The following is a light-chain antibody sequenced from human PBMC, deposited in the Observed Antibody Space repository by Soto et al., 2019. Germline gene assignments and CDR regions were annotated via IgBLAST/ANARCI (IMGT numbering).Light chain of an antibody. J-gene: IGLJ2*01. Sequence: QSALTQPASVSGSPGQSITISCTGTSSDIGGYNYVSWYQQDPGKAPKLMIYDVNNRPSGVSNRFSGSKSGNTASLTISGPQAEDEAYYYCSSYTSSSTLAVFGGGTQVTVL. V-gene: IGLV2-14*01. CDR1: SSDIGGYNY. CDR3: SSYTSSSTLAV. CDR2: DVN.